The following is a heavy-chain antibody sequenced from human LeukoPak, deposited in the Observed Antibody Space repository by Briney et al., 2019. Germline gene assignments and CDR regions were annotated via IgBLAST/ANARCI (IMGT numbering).Heavy chain of an antibody. CDR3: ARVAATEWGAAMTTFYFDC. Sequence: ESPSLTRVVYGPSSSGNYWSWVRQPPGKGVEWSGEINHSGEVNENPSLKSRVTMSVETSKNQISRQWSCATAADPTSQYCARVAATEWGAAMTTFYFDCWGQGTLVTVSS. J-gene: IGHJ4*02. CDR2: INHSGEV. CDR1: GPSSSGNY. V-gene: IGHV4-34*01. D-gene: IGHD4-11*01.